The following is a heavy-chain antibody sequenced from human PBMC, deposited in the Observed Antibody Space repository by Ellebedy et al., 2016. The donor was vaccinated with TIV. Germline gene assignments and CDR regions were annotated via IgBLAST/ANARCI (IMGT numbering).Heavy chain of an antibody. J-gene: IGHJ4*02. CDR1: GFTFSNYW. CDR2: IKEDGSHK. D-gene: IGHD6-13*01. Sequence: GESLKISCAASGFTFSNYWMNWVRQAPGKGLEWLANIKEDGSHKKCVDSVKGRFTVSRDNAKNSLYLQMDSLRVEDTAVYYCARGTKEPGTDYWGQGTPGTVSS. CDR3: ARGTKEPGTDY. V-gene: IGHV3-7*01.